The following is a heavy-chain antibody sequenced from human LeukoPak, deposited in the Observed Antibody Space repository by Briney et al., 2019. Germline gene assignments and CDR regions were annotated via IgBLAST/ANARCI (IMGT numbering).Heavy chain of an antibody. CDR3: ARELMGASTY. CDR1: GGSFSGYY. CDR2: IYYSGST. Sequence: PETLSLTCAVYGGSFSGYYWSWIRQPPGKGLEWIGYIYYSGSTNYNPSLKSRVTISVDTSKNQFSLKLSSVTAADTAVYYCARELMGASTYWGQGTLVTVSS. D-gene: IGHD1-26*01. J-gene: IGHJ4*02. V-gene: IGHV4-59*01.